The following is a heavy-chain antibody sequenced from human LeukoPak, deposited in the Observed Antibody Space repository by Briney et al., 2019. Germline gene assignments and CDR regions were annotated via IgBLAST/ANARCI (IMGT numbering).Heavy chain of an antibody. J-gene: IGHJ3*02. CDR2: IYYSGST. Sequence: PSETLSLTCTVSGGSISSYYWSWIRQPPGKGLDSIGYIYYSGSTNYNPSLKSRVTISVDTSKNQFSLKLSSVTAADTAVYYCARAPSGYYDSSGDAFDIWGQGTMVTVSS. CDR1: GGSISSYY. D-gene: IGHD3-22*01. V-gene: IGHV4-59*01. CDR3: ARAPSGYYDSSGDAFDI.